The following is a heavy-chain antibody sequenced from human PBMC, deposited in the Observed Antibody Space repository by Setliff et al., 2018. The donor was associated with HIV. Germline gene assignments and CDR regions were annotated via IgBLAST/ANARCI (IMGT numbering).Heavy chain of an antibody. V-gene: IGHV1-24*01. J-gene: IGHJ1*01. CDR1: GYTLSELS. D-gene: IGHD3-22*01. CDR2: FDPEDVKT. Sequence: ASVKVSCKVSGYTLSELSIHWVRQAPGKGLEWMGGFDPEDVKTVYAQKFQGRVTMTEDTSTDTAYMELSSLRSEDTAVYYCATVRRYYYDSSGQEYFQHWGQGTLVTVSS. CDR3: ATVRRYYYDSSGQEYFQH.